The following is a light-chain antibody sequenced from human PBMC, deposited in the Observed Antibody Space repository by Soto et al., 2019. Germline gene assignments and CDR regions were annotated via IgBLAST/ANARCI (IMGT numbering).Light chain of an antibody. CDR2: EVI. Sequence: SALTQPASVSGSPGQSITISCTGTSRDVGSYNLVSWYQQHPGKAPKLMIYEVIKRPSGVSNRFSGSKSGNTASLTISGLQTEDEADYYCCSYAGSSTFDVIFGGGTKLTVL. V-gene: IGLV2-23*02. J-gene: IGLJ2*01. CDR3: CSYAGSSTFDVI. CDR1: SRDVGSYNL.